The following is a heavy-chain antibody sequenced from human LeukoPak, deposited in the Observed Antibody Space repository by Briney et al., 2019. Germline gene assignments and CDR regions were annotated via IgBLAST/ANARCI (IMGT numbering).Heavy chain of an antibody. D-gene: IGHD6-13*01. J-gene: IGHJ6*03. CDR1: GFTFSSYW. V-gene: IGHV3-7*01. CDR3: ARDEASSSSGYYYYYMDV. Sequence: GGSLRLSCAASGFTFSSYWMSCVRQAPGKGLEWVANIKQDGSEKYYVDSVKGRFTISRDNAKNSLYLQMNSLRAEDTAVYYCARDEASSSSGYYYYYMDVWGKGTTVTVSS. CDR2: IKQDGSEK.